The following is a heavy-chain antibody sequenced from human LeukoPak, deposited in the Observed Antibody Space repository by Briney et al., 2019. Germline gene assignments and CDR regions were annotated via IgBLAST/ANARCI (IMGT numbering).Heavy chain of an antibody. J-gene: IGHJ4*02. Sequence: ASVKVSCKASGYTFTSYYMHWVRQAPGQGLEWVGIINPSGDSTSYAQKFQGRVTMTRDTSTSTVYMELSSLRSEDTAVYYCATDSLGATDYWGQGTLVTVSS. CDR1: GYTFTSYY. D-gene: IGHD1-26*01. CDR3: ATDSLGATDY. V-gene: IGHV1-46*01. CDR2: INPSGDST.